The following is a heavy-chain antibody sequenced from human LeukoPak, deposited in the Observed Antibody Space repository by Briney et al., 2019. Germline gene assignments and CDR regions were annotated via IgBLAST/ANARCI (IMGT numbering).Heavy chain of an antibody. J-gene: IGHJ3*02. Sequence: SETLFLTCTVSGGSISSSSYYWGWIRQPPGKGLEWIGSIYYSGSTYYNPSLKSRVTISVDTSKNQFSLKLSSVTAADTAVYYCAREAGIYCSSTSCYASAFDIWGQGTMVTVSS. D-gene: IGHD2-2*01. V-gene: IGHV4-39*07. CDR2: IYYSGST. CDR1: GGSISSSSYY. CDR3: AREAGIYCSSTSCYASAFDI.